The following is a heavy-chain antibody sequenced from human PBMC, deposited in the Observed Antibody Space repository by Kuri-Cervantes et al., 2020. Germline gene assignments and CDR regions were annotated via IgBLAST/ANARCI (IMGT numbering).Heavy chain of an antibody. CDR3: ARVLGGIDY. CDR2: IYSGGST. Sequence: LSLTCAASGFTVGSNYMSWVRQAPGKGLEWVSVIYSGGSTYYADSVKGRFTISRDNSKNTLYLQMNSLRAEDTAVYYCARVLGGIDYWGQGTLVTVSS. V-gene: IGHV3-66*02. CDR1: GFTVGSNY. J-gene: IGHJ4*02. D-gene: IGHD3-16*01.